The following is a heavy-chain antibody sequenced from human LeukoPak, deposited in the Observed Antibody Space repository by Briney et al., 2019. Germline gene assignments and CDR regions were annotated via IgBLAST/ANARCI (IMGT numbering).Heavy chain of an antibody. J-gene: IGHJ6*02. CDR1: GGSISSSSYY. Sequence: SETLSLTCTVSGGSISSSSYYWGWIRQPPGKGLEWIGSIYCSGSTYYNPSLKSRVTISVDTSKNQFSLKLSSVTAADTAVYYCARPDTAMVNGGYYYYGMDVWGQGTTVTVSS. CDR2: IYCSGST. V-gene: IGHV4-39*01. CDR3: ARPDTAMVNGGYYYYGMDV. D-gene: IGHD5-18*01.